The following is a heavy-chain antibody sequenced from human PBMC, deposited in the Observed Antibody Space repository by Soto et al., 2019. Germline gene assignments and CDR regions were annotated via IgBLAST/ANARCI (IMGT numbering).Heavy chain of an antibody. D-gene: IGHD6-19*01. CDR1: GFTFSSYA. CDR2: ISGSGGST. J-gene: IGHJ6*02. Sequence: GGSLRFSCAASGFTFSSYAMSWVRQAPGKGLEWVSAISGSGGSTYYADSVKGRFTISRDNSKNTLYLQMNSLRAEDTAVYYCAKVRRSSGWHNPYYYYGMDVWGQGTTVTVSS. CDR3: AKVRRSSGWHNPYYYYGMDV. V-gene: IGHV3-23*01.